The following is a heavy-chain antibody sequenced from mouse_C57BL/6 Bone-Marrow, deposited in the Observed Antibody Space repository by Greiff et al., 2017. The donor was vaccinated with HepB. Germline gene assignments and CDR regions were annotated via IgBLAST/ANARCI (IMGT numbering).Heavy chain of an antibody. Sequence: EVQLQQSGPVLVKPGASVKMSCKASGYTFTDYYMNWVKQSHGKSLEWIGVINPYNGGTSYNQKFKGKATLTVDKSSSAAYMELNSLTSEDSAVYYCASEDYGNPGFAYWGQGTLVTVSA. D-gene: IGHD2-1*01. CDR1: GYTFTDYY. CDR3: ASEDYGNPGFAY. J-gene: IGHJ3*01. CDR2: INPYNGGT. V-gene: IGHV1-19*01.